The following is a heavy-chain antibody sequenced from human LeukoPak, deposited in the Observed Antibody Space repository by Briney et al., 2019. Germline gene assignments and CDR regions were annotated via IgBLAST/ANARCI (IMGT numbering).Heavy chain of an antibody. V-gene: IGHV3-30*02. CDR2: IRYDGSNK. CDR3: AKLGSIAAAGDYFDY. J-gene: IGHJ4*02. Sequence: GGSLRLSCAASGFTFSSYGMHWVRQAPGKGLEWVAFIRYDGSNKYYADSVKGRFTISRDNSKNTLYLQMNSLRAEDTAVYYCAKLGSIAAAGDYFDYWGQGTLVTVSS. CDR1: GFTFSSYG. D-gene: IGHD6-13*01.